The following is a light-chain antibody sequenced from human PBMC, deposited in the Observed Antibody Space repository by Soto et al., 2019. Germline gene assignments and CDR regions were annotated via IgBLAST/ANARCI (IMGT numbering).Light chain of an antibody. J-gene: IGLJ1*01. CDR1: SSNIGSNT. CDR3: VAWDDSLNGYV. Sequence: SVLSQPPSASGTPGQRVTISCSGSSSNIGSNTVSWYQQFPGTAPKLLIYFNIQRPSGVPDRFSGSKSGTSASLAISGLQSEDEADYYCVAWDDSLNGYVFGTGTKVTVL. CDR2: FNI. V-gene: IGLV1-44*01.